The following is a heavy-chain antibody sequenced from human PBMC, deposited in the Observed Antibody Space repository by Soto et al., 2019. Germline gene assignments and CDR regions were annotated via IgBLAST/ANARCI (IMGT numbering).Heavy chain of an antibody. CDR1: GAAISRYY. V-gene: IGHV4-59*01. CDR3: ARDLCGYCGVDCYALDV. D-gene: IGHD2-21*02. Sequence: QVRLQESGPGLVKPSETLALTCTVSGAAISRYYWSRIRQSPGKGLECIGHLYHTGSTIYNPSLKNRVTIQVDTSKDQFSLKMNSVTAADPAVYYCARDLCGYCGVDCYALDVWGQGTTVTVPS. J-gene: IGHJ6*01. CDR2: LYHTGST.